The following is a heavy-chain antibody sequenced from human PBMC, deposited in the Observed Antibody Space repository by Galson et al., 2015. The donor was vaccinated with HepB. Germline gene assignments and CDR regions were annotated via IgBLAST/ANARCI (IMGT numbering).Heavy chain of an antibody. D-gene: IGHD3-22*01. CDR3: ARGDTSGYSWEALDI. V-gene: IGHV3-20*04. Sequence: SLRLSCAATGFTFDDYGMTWVRQNPGKGLEWVAGINWNGATAIYADSVRGRFSVSRDNAKSSLFLQMNTLRAEDTAFYYCARGDTSGYSWEALDIWGQGTLVTVSS. CDR2: INWNGATA. CDR1: GFTFDDYG. J-gene: IGHJ3*02.